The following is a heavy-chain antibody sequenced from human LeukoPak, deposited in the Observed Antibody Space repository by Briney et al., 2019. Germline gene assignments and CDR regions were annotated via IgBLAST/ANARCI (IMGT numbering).Heavy chain of an antibody. CDR2: INPNSGGT. D-gene: IGHD3-22*01. CDR1: GYTFTDYY. Sequence: GASVKVSCKASGYTFTDYYMHWVRQAPGQGLEWMGWINPNSGGTNYAQKFQGRVTMTRDTPISTAYMELSRLKSDDTAVYYSARVHFYDSSGYSLINPWGQGTLVTVSS. J-gene: IGHJ4*02. CDR3: ARVHFYDSSGYSLINP. V-gene: IGHV1-2*02.